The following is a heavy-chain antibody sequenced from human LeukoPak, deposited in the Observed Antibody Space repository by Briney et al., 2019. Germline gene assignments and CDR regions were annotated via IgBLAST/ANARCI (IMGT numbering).Heavy chain of an antibody. CDR3: AKGGSSWNAEVTFD. CDR1: GFTVDSNS. D-gene: IGHD1-1*01. J-gene: IGHJ4*02. CDR2: ISGTGGST. Sequence: GGSLRLSCAASGFTVDSNSMSWVRQAPGKGLEWVSSISGTGGSTDYADSVKGRFTISRDNSKNTLYLQMNSLRAEDTAVYYCAKGGSSWNAEVTFDWGQGTLVTVSS. V-gene: IGHV3-23*01.